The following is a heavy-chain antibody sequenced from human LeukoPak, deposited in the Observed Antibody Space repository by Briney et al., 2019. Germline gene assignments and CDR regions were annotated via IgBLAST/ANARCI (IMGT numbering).Heavy chain of an antibody. J-gene: IGHJ4*02. CDR1: GYTFTSYD. Sequence: ASVKVSCKASGYTFTSYDINWVRQAPGQGPEWMGWMNPNSGNTVYAQKFRGRVSITRNTSISTAYMELSSLVSEDTAVYYCARLGELSSDDYWGQGTLVTVSS. CDR3: ARLGELSSDDY. D-gene: IGHD3-16*02. V-gene: IGHV1-8*03. CDR2: MNPNSGNT.